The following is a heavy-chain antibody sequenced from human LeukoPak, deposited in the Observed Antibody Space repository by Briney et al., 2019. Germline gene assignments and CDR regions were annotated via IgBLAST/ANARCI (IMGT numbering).Heavy chain of an antibody. Sequence: PSETLSLTCTVSGGSISSYYWGWIRQPPGKGLEWIGYIYYSGSTNYNPSLKSRVTISVDTSKNQFSLKLSSVTAADTAVYYCARTSLAYDSSGYYYDYFDYWGQGTLVTVSS. CDR3: ARTSLAYDSSGYYYDYFDY. J-gene: IGHJ4*02. D-gene: IGHD3-22*01. CDR1: GGSISSYY. V-gene: IGHV4-59*08. CDR2: IYYSGST.